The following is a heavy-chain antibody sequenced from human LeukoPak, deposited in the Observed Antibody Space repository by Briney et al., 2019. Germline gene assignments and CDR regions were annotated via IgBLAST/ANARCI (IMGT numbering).Heavy chain of an antibody. CDR2: ISSSSSYI. V-gene: IGHV3-21*01. CDR3: ARDRGVRLHKILDWFDP. CDR1: GFTFSSYS. J-gene: IGHJ5*02. Sequence: GGSLRLSCAASGFTFSSYSMNWVRQAPGKGLEWVSSISSSSSYIYYADSVKGRFTISRDNAKNSLYLQMNSLRAEDTAVYYCARDRGVRLHKILDWFDPWGQGTLVTVSS. D-gene: IGHD3-10*01.